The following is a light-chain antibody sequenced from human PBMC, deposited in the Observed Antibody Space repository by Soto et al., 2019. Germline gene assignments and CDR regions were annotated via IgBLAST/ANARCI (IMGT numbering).Light chain of an antibody. J-gene: IGLJ3*02. CDR1: TGAVTSGYY. CDR3: LPYYDGSWV. Sequence: QAVVTQEPSLTVSPGGTVTLTCTSSTGAVTSGYYPNWFQQRPGQAPRSLIYTISNRHSWTPARFSGSLLGGKAALTVSGVQPEDEAEYFCLPYYDGSWVFGGGTKLTVL. V-gene: IGLV7-43*01. CDR2: TIS.